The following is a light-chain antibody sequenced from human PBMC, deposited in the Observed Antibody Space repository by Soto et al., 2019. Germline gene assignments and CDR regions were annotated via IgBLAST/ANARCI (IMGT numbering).Light chain of an antibody. CDR3: QQYSRWPRET. CDR1: QSVSRT. V-gene: IGKV3-15*01. Sequence: EIVMTQSPASLSVSPGERATLSCRASQSVSRTLAWYQQKPGQAPRLLIYGASTRATGIPARFSGRGSGTDFTLTISSLQSEDFAVYFCQQYSRWPRETFGPGTKVDIK. J-gene: IGKJ3*01. CDR2: GAS.